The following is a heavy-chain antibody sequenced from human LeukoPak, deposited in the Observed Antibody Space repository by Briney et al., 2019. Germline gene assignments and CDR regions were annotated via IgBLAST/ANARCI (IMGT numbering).Heavy chain of an antibody. D-gene: IGHD6-19*01. CDR2: ISGSGGST. Sequence: GGSLRLSCAASGFTFSSYAMSWVRQAPGKGLEWVSAISGSGGSTYYADSVKGRFTISRDNSKNTLYLQMNSLRAEDTAVYYCAKDREEQWLAPTGAFDIWGQGTMVTVSS. CDR1: GFTFSSYA. CDR3: AKDREEQWLAPTGAFDI. J-gene: IGHJ3*02. V-gene: IGHV3-23*01.